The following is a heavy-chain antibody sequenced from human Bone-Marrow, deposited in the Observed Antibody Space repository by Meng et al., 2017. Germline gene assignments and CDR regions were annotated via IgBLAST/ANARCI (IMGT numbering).Heavy chain of an antibody. D-gene: IGHD5-18*01. V-gene: IGHV3-23*04. CDR1: GFTFRSYA. J-gene: IGHJ4*02. Sequence: EVQLGESGGGWVQPGGSLRLACAASGFTFRSYAMNWVRQAPGEGLEWVSTISSSGDSSYYADSVEDRFTISRDNFKNTLYLRMNSLRAEDTAVYYCTLDTAMINWGQGTLVTVSS. CDR3: TLDTAMIN. CDR2: ISSSGDSS.